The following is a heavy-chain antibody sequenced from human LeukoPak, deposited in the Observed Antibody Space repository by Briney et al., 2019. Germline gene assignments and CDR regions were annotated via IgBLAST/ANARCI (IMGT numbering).Heavy chain of an antibody. V-gene: IGHV3-43*02. Sequence: GGSLRLSCAASGFTFGNHVMYWVRQAPGRGLEWVSLINGDGTGAKYADSVRGRVTISRDNSKNYLYLQMNSLRTEDTALYYCAKGQRSGTYYNAFDYWGQGTLVTVSS. CDR1: GFTFGNHV. D-gene: IGHD3-10*01. J-gene: IGHJ4*02. CDR2: INGDGTGA. CDR3: AKGQRSGTYYNAFDY.